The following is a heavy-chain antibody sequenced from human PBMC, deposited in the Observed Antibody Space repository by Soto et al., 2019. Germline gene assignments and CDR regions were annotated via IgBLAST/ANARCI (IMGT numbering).Heavy chain of an antibody. D-gene: IGHD3-3*01. J-gene: IGHJ6*02. V-gene: IGHV3-21*06. CDR3: ARDHAFYDFWSGYQVYYYYGMDV. CDR2: ISSSSSYI. CDR1: GFTFSSYS. Sequence: EVQLVESGGGLAKPGGSLRLSCAASGFTFSSYSMNWVRQAPGKGLEWVSSISSSSSYIYYADSGKSRFTTSRDIAKTSLYLQTTILRAEDTAVYYCARDHAFYDFWSGYQVYYYYGMDVWDQATTVTFSS.